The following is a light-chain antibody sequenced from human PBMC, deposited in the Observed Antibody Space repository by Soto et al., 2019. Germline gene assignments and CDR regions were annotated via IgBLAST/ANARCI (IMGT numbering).Light chain of an antibody. V-gene: IGKV3-15*01. CDR2: GAS. Sequence: XILMTXSPATXSVSXGEGATLSCRASQSVTXXLAWYQQKPGQAPRLLIYGASTRATGIPARFSGSGSGTEFTLTISSLQSXDFAXXYXXXXNXWPWTFGQGTKVEIK. CDR1: QSVTXX. CDR3: XXXNXWPWT. J-gene: IGKJ1*01.